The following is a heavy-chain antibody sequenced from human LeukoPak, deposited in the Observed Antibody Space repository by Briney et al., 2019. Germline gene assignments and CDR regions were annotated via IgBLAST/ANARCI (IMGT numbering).Heavy chain of an antibody. V-gene: IGHV4-34*01. CDR2: INHSGGT. CDR3: ARVYYYGSGSAHDAFDI. J-gene: IGHJ3*02. Sequence: SETLSLTCAVYGGSFSGYDWSWIRQPPGKGLEWIGEINHSGGTNYNPSLKSRVTISVDTSKNQFSLKLSSVTAADTAVYYCARVYYYGSGSAHDAFDIWGQGTMVTVSS. CDR1: GGSFSGYD. D-gene: IGHD3-10*01.